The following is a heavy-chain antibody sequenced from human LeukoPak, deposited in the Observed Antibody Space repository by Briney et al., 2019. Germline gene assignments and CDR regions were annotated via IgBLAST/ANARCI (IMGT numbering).Heavy chain of an antibody. J-gene: IGHJ6*02. CDR1: GGSISSGGYY. D-gene: IGHD3-10*01. V-gene: IGHV4-31*03. CDR3: ARVITMVRGVINYYYGMDV. Sequence: PSETLSLTCTVSGGSISSGGYYWSWIRHHPGKGLGWIGYIYYSGSTYYNPSLKSRVTISVDTSKNQFSLKLSSVTAADTAVYYCARVITMVRGVINYYYGMDVWGQGTTVTVSS. CDR2: IYYSGST.